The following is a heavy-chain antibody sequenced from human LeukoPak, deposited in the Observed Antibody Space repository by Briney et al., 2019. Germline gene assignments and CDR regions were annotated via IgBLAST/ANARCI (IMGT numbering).Heavy chain of an antibody. D-gene: IGHD7-27*01. J-gene: IGHJ4*02. Sequence: PSETLSLTCTVSGGSISSSNYYWGWIRQPPGKGLEWIGSIYYSGSTNYNPSLKSRVTISVDTSKNQFSLKLSSVTAADTAVYYCASGDFEYADYWGQGTLVTVSS. CDR1: GGSISSSNYY. CDR3: ASGDFEYADY. CDR2: IYYSGST. V-gene: IGHV4-39*07.